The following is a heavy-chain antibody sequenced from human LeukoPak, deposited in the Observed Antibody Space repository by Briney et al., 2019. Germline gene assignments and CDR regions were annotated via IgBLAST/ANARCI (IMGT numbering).Heavy chain of an antibody. V-gene: IGHV3-21*01. CDR1: AFTFSSYS. CDR2: ISSSSTYI. J-gene: IGHJ5*02. CDR3: ARGPRANHFNWLHP. Sequence: NPGGSLRLSCAASAFTFSSYSMSWVRQAPGEGREWVSSISSSSTYIYYADSVKGRFHIPRDNGKNSLYLQMNSLRAEDTAVYYCARGPRANHFNWLHPWGQGTLVAVPS. D-gene: IGHD1-26*01.